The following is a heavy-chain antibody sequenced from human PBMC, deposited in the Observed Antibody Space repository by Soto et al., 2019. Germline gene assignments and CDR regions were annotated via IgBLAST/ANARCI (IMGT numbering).Heavy chain of an antibody. Sequence: SVKVSCKASGGTFSSYYIRWVRQAPVQGLEWMGGIIPIFGTANYSQKFQGRVTITADESTSTAYMELSSLRSEDTAVYYCAKSIADRPRRDYYYGMDVWGQGTTVTVSS. V-gene: IGHV1-69*13. CDR3: AKSIADRPRRDYYYGMDV. D-gene: IGHD6-6*01. CDR1: GGTFSSYY. J-gene: IGHJ6*02. CDR2: IIPIFGTA.